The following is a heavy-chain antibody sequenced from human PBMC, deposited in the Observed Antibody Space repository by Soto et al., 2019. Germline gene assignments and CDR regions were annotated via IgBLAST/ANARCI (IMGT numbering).Heavy chain of an antibody. Sequence: SETLSLTCAVSGGSISSGGYSWIWSRQPPGKGLEWIGYIYHSGSTYYNPSLKSRVTISVDRSKNQFSLKLSSVTAADTAVYYCARVHSSPGWLRPPDHWGHGTLVPVSS. J-gene: IGHJ4*01. V-gene: IGHV4-30-2*01. CDR3: ARVHSSPGWLRPPDH. D-gene: IGHD3-22*01. CDR1: GGSISSGGYS. CDR2: IYHSGST.